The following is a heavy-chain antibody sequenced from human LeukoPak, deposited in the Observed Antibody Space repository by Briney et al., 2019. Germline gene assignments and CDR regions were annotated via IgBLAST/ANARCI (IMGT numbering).Heavy chain of an antibody. Sequence: GASVKVSCKASGGTFSSYAISWVRQAPGQGLEWMGGIIPIFGTANYAQKFQGRVTITADESTSTAYMELSSLRSEDTAVYYCARSRYFYRGYFYYYGMDVWGKGTTVTVSS. D-gene: IGHD3-3*01. CDR3: ARSRYFYRGYFYYYGMDV. CDR2: IIPIFGTA. CDR1: GGTFSSYA. V-gene: IGHV1-69*13. J-gene: IGHJ6*04.